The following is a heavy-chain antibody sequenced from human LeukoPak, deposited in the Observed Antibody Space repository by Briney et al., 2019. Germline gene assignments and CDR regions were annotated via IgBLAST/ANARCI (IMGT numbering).Heavy chain of an antibody. V-gene: IGHV3-11*04. CDR1: GFTFSSYY. J-gene: IGHJ3*02. D-gene: IGHD7-27*01. Sequence: KAGGSLRLSCAASGFTFSSYYMSWIRQAPGKGLEWVSYISSSASTIYYASSVEGRFIITRDNAKTSLYLQMNRLRAQATVVLYCARGLTADDSFDIWGRGTMVTVSS. CDR3: ARGLTADDSFDI. CDR2: ISSSASTI.